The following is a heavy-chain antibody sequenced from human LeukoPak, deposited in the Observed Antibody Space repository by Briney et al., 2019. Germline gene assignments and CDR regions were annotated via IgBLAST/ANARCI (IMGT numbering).Heavy chain of an antibody. V-gene: IGHV3-30*03. D-gene: IGHD2-2*01. Sequence: GGSLRLSCAASEFIVSSNYMSWVRQAPGKGLEWITAIQYDGSKTYYADSVKGRFTISRGQSKNTLDLQMSSLRAEDTAIYYCARDSCSSPSCFDLWGQGTLVTVSS. CDR3: ARDSCSSPSCFDL. CDR1: EFIVSSNY. CDR2: IQYDGSKT. J-gene: IGHJ4*02.